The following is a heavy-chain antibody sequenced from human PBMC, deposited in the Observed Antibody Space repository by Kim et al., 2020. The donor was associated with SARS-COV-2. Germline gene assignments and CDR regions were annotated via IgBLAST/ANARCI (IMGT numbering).Heavy chain of an antibody. CDR2: K. CDR3: AREPLYYFDY. J-gene: IGHJ4*02. Sequence: KYYADSVKGRFTISRDNSKNTLYLQMNRLRAEDTAVYYCAREPLYYFDYWGQGTLVTVSS. V-gene: IGHV3-30*01.